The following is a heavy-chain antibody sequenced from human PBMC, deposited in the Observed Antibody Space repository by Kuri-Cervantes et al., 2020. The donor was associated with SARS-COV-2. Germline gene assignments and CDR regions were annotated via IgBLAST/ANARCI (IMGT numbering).Heavy chain of an antibody. Sequence: GGSLRLSCAVSGFTFSNYAMHWVRQAPGKGLEWVAVISDDGSNKFYADSVKGRFTISRDNSKNTLYLQMNSLRAEDTAVYYCARGCAWELLCVFDFWGQGTLVTVSS. D-gene: IGHD1-26*01. V-gene: IGHV3-30-3*01. CDR1: GFTFSNYA. J-gene: IGHJ3*01. CDR3: ARGCAWELLCVFDF. CDR2: ISDDGSNK.